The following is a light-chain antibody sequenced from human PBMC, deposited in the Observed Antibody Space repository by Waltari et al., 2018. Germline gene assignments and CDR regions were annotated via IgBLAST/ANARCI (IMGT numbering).Light chain of an antibody. V-gene: IGKV3-11*01. Sequence: EIVLTQSPATLSLSPGERATLSCRASQSVRSNLAWYQQKPGQAPRLLIYDTSNRAPGIPARFSGSGSGTDFSLSISSLEPEEFAVYYCQQRHNWPLTFGGGTKVEIK. CDR1: QSVRSN. J-gene: IGKJ4*01. CDR2: DTS. CDR3: QQRHNWPLT.